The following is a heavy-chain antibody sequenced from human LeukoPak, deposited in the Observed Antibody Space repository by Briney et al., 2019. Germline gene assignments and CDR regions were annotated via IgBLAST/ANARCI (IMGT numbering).Heavy chain of an antibody. J-gene: IGHJ3*01. CDR2: IIPIFGTA. Sequence: GASVKVSCKASGGTFSSYAISWVRQAPGQRPEWMGGIIPIFGTANYAQKFQGGVTITTDESTSTAYMELSSLGSEDTAVYYCAYSTLGYCSGGSCPFPNSWGQGTMVTVSS. V-gene: IGHV1-69*05. CDR3: AYSTLGYCSGGSCPFPNS. CDR1: GGTFSSYA. D-gene: IGHD2-15*01.